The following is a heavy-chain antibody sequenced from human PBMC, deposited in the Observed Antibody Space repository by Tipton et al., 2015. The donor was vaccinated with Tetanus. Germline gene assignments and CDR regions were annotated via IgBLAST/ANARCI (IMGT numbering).Heavy chain of an antibody. CDR3: SKATHDLNHYYYYHGMDV. CDR1: GFTFSSYA. J-gene: IGHJ6*02. CDR2: ISESGDVT. Sequence: SLRLSCAASGFTFSSYAMSWVRQAPGKGLEWVSAISESGDVTYYADSVKGRFTISRDNSKNTLYLQMNSLRADDTAIYFCSKATHDLNHYYYYHGMDVWGQGTTVTVSS. D-gene: IGHD1-14*01. V-gene: IGHV3-23*01.